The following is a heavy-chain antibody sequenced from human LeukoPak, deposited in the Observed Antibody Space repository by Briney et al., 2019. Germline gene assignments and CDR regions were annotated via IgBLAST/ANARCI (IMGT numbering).Heavy chain of an antibody. Sequence: SETLSLTCSVSGRSISSYFWTWIRQPAGKGLEWIGRIHASGTTNYNSSLKSRVSMSVDTSKNQFSLKLTSVTAADTAVYFCARDGADVYGRAFDYWGQGTLVSVSS. V-gene: IGHV4-4*07. CDR3: ARDGADVYGRAFDY. CDR1: GRSISSYF. J-gene: IGHJ4*02. CDR2: IHASGTT. D-gene: IGHD3-10*01.